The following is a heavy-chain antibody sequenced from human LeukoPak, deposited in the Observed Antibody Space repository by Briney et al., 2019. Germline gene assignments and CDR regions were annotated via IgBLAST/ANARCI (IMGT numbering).Heavy chain of an antibody. J-gene: IGHJ4*02. CDR1: GYTLTSYG. CDR2: ISVYNGNT. Sequence: ASVKVSCKASGYTLTSYGISWVRQAPGQGLEWMGWISVYNGNTNYAQKLQGRVTITTDTSTSTAYMELRSLRSDDTAVYYCARDAAGGPEGYFDYGGQGTLAAVPS. D-gene: IGHD4-23*01. CDR3: ARDAAGGPEGYFDY. V-gene: IGHV1-18*01.